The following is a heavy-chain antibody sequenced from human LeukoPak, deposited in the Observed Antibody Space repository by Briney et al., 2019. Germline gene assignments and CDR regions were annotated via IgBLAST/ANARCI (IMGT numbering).Heavy chain of an antibody. Sequence: SETLSLTCTVSGGSISSATYYWGWIRQPPGKVLEWIGNIYYSGSTYYNPSLKSRVTISVDTSKNQFSLNLTSVTAADSAVYYCARQRTVTRSFEYWGQGTLVTVSS. J-gene: IGHJ4*02. V-gene: IGHV4-39*01. CDR1: GGSISSATYY. CDR2: IYYSGST. CDR3: ARQRTVTRSFEY. D-gene: IGHD4-17*01.